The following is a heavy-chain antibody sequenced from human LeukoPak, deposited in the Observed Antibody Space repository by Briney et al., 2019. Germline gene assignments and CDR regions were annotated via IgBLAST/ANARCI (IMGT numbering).Heavy chain of an antibody. V-gene: IGHV4-59*08. CDR1: GGSISGYY. J-gene: IGHJ4*02. Sequence: SETLSLTCTVSGGSISGYYWSWIRQPPGKGLEWIGYIYYSGSTNYNPFLKSRVTISVDTSKNQFSLKLSSVTAADTAVYYCARGRWLHRFDYWGQGTLVTVSS. D-gene: IGHD5-24*01. CDR2: IYYSGST. CDR3: ARGRWLHRFDY.